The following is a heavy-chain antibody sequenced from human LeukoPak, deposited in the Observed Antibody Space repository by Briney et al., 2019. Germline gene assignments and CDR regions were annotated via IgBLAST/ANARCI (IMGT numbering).Heavy chain of an antibody. V-gene: IGHV4-4*07. CDR2: FCTSGRVSTSEST. J-gene: IGHJ6*04. CDR3: ARIRGIKGVIQMDV. Sequence: SETLSLTCTVSGGSINGYCWNWFRQPAGEGLEWIGRFCTSGRVSTSESTNYNPSLPGRVTMSVDPSKNQFSLKLSSVTAADTAVYYCARIRGIKGVIQMDVWGKGTTVTVSS. D-gene: IGHD3-10*01. CDR1: GGSINGYC.